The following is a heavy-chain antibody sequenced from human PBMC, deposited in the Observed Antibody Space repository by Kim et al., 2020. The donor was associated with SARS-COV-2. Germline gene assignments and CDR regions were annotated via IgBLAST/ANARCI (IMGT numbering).Heavy chain of an antibody. Sequence: GGSLRLSCAASGFTFSSYWMHWVRQAPGKGLVWVSRINGDGSSATYADSVKGRLTISRDSAKNTLYLQMNSLRAEDKALYYCAKSLLWWTRCDCWYQGT. CDR1: GFTFSSYW. D-gene: IGHD3-16*01. J-gene: IGHJ4*02. V-gene: IGHV3-74*01. CDR2: INGDGSSA. CDR3: AKSLLWWTRCDC.